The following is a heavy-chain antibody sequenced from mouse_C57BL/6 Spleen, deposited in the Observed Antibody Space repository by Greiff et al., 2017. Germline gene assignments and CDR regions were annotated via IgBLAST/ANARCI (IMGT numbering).Heavy chain of an antibody. CDR3: ARRVYGNYVDYAMDY. D-gene: IGHD2-1*01. CDR2: IDPSDSET. Sequence: QVQLQQPGAELVRPGSSVKLSCKASGYTFTSYWMHWVKQRPIQGLEWIGNIDPSDSETHYNQKFKDKATLTVEKSSSTAYMQLSSLTSEDSAVYYCARRVYGNYVDYAMDYWGQGTSVTVSS. J-gene: IGHJ4*01. V-gene: IGHV1-52*01. CDR1: GYTFTSYW.